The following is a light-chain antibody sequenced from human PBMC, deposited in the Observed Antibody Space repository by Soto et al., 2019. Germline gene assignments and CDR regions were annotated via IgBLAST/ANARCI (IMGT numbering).Light chain of an antibody. V-gene: IGKV1-5*03. CDR1: QSISSW. CDR2: KAS. CDR3: QQYKTYPLT. J-gene: IGKJ4*01. Sequence: DIQMTQSPSTLSASVGDRVTITCRASQSISSWLAWYQQKPGKAPKFLIYKASNLEDGVPSRFSGSGSETEFTLTICGLQPDDFATYYCQQYKTYPLTFGGGTRVEIK.